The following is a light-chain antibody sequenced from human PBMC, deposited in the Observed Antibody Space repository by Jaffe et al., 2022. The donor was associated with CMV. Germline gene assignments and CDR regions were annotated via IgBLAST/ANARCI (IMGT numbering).Light chain of an antibody. CDR3: VAWDDNLSGPR. CDR1: KSNIGNNY. Sequence: QSVLTQPPSASGTPGQRVTISCSGSKSNIGNNYVYWYQQIPGSAPKLLIYKDNQRPSGVPDRFSGSKSGTTASLAISGLRSDDETDYYCVAWDDNLSGPRFGGGTKVTVL. CDR2: KDN. V-gene: IGLV1-47*01. J-gene: IGLJ3*02.